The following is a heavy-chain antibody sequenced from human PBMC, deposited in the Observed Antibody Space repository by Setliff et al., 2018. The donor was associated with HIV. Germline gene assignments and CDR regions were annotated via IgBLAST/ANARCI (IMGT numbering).Heavy chain of an antibody. CDR2: IDNSGNT. CDR1: GGSASNSRYY. V-gene: IGHV4-61*01. CDR3: ARSTPSVGYISEH. J-gene: IGHJ4*02. Sequence: SETLSLTSTVSGGSASNSRYYWAWIRQPPGKGLEWIGYIDNSGNTNYSPSLKSRITISRDTSKNQFSLKLNSVTAADAAVYYCARSTPSVGYISEHWGQGTLVTVSS. D-gene: IGHD5-12*01.